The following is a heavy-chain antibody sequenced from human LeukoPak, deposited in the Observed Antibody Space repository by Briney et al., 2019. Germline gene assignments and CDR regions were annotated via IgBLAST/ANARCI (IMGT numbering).Heavy chain of an antibody. D-gene: IGHD3-10*01. V-gene: IGHV1-18*01. CDR2: ISAYNGNT. J-gene: IGHJ6*02. Sequence: ASVKVSCKASGYTFTSYGISWVRQAPGQGLEWMGWISAYNGNTNYAQKLQGRVTMTTDTSTSTAYMELRSLRSDDTAVYYCARGLAGRNAYYYYYGMDVWGQGTTVTVSS. CDR3: ARGLAGRNAYYYYYGMDV. CDR1: GYTFTSYG.